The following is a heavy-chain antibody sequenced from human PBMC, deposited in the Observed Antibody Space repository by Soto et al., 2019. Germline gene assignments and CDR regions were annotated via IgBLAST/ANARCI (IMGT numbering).Heavy chain of an antibody. CDR1: GYSFAGYW. CDR2: IDPSDSYT. D-gene: IGHD4-17*01. Sequence: GESLKISCKGSGYSFAGYWITWVRQKPGKGLEWMGRIDPSDSYTNYSPSFQGHVTSSADKSISTAYRQWSSLKASDTAMYYCARGDPDYGGNGVGVWGQGTTVTVSS. V-gene: IGHV5-10-1*01. J-gene: IGHJ6*02. CDR3: ARGDPDYGGNGVGV.